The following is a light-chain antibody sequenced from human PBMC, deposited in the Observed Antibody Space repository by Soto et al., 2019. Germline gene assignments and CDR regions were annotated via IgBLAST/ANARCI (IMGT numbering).Light chain of an antibody. J-gene: IGLJ2*01. Sequence: QSALTQPASVSGSPGQSITISRTGTSSDVGGYNYVSWYQQHPGKAPKLMIYDVSNRPSGVSNRFSGSKSGNTASLTISGLQAEDEADYYCSSYTSSSTPVVVFGGGTKLTVL. CDR2: DVS. CDR1: SSDVGGYNY. CDR3: SSYTSSSTPVVV. V-gene: IGLV2-14*01.